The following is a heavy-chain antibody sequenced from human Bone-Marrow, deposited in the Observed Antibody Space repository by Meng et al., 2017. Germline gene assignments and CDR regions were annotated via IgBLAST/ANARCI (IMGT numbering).Heavy chain of an antibody. Sequence: QVQLVQSGAEVKKPGSPVKVSCKASGYTFTSYGISWVRQAPGQGLEWMGWISAYNGNTNYAQKLQGRVTMTTDTSTSTAYMELRSLRSDDTAVYYCARDPDCSGGSCYVEGNWFDPWGQGTLVTVSS. D-gene: IGHD2-15*01. J-gene: IGHJ5*02. V-gene: IGHV1-18*01. CDR2: ISAYNGNT. CDR1: GYTFTSYG. CDR3: ARDPDCSGGSCYVEGNWFDP.